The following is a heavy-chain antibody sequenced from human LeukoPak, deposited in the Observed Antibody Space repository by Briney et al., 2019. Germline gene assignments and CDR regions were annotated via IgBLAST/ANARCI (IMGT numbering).Heavy chain of an antibody. V-gene: IGHV1-8*01. CDR1: GYTFSSYD. Sequence: GASVKVSCKAAGYTFSSYDINWVRQAPGQGLEYMGWMNPSSGNTGHTQKFQGRITMTRDTSIGTAYMELSSLKSEDTALYYCTRMRGYTYGYWYLDLWGRGTLVTVSS. D-gene: IGHD5-18*01. J-gene: IGHJ2*01. CDR2: MNPSSGNT. CDR3: TRMRGYTYGYWYLDL.